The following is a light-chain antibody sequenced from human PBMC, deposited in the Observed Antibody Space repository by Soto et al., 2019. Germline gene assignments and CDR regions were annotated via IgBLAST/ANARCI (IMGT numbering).Light chain of an antibody. Sequence: DIQVTQSPSSLSASVGDRVTIPCRASRSISRYLNWYQQKPGKAPKLLIYSASSLQSGVPSRFSGSGSGSDFTLTINSLQPEDFATYYCQQTYSTPRTFGQGTKVDIK. J-gene: IGKJ1*01. CDR2: SAS. CDR3: QQTYSTPRT. V-gene: IGKV1-39*01. CDR1: RSISRY.